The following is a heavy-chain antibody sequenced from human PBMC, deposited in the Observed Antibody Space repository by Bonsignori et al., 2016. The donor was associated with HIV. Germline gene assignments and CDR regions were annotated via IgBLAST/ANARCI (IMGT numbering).Heavy chain of an antibody. CDR3: ARDNRQQLVFDY. Sequence: SETLSLTCAVYGGSFSGYYWSWIRQPPGKGLEWIGEINHSGSTNYNPSLKSRVTISVDTSKNQFSLKLSSVTAADTAVYYCARDNRQQLVFDYWGQGTLVTVSS. CDR2: INHSGST. J-gene: IGHJ4*02. CDR1: GGSFSGYY. V-gene: IGHV4-34*01. D-gene: IGHD6-13*01.